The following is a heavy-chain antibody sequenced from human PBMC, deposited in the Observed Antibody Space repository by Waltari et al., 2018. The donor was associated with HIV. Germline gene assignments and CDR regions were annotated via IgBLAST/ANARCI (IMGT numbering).Heavy chain of an antibody. CDR1: GASIVSGGY. D-gene: IGHD6-13*01. V-gene: IGHV4-61*02. CDR2: ISTSGSV. J-gene: IGHJ6*02. Sequence: VQLRESGPGLVRPSQTLSLTCTVSGASIVSGGYNYNWVRQPAGKGLEWFGRISTSGSVNDNPSLKSRVTISIDTSKNRVSLKLNSVTAADTAVYYCARDEIVSSPHYYGLDVWGQGTTVIVSS. CDR3: ARDEIVSSPHYYGLDV.